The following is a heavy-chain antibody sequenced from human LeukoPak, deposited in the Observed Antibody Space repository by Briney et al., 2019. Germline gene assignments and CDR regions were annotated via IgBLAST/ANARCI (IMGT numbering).Heavy chain of an antibody. J-gene: IGHJ4*02. CDR1: GGSISSGSYY. CDR2: IYTSGST. D-gene: IGHD4-11*01. CDR3: ARARETVPIDY. Sequence: SETLSLTCTVSGGSISSGSYYWSWIRQPAGKGLEWIGRIYTSGSTNYNPSLKSRVTVSVDTSKNQFSLKMTSVTAADTAVYYCARARETVPIDYWSQGTLVTVSS. V-gene: IGHV4-61*02.